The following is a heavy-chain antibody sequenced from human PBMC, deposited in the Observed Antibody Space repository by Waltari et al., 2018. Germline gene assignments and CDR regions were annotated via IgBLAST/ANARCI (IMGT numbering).Heavy chain of an antibody. CDR3: ARVLDPYSSSHFDY. J-gene: IGHJ4*02. Sequence: QVQLVQSGAEVKKPGSSVKVSCKASGGTFSSYAISWVRQAPGQGLEWMGRIIPIFVTANYAQKFQGRVTITADKSTSTAYMELSSLRSEDTAVYYCARVLDPYSSSHFDYWGQGTLVTVSS. D-gene: IGHD6-6*01. CDR1: GGTFSSYA. CDR2: IIPIFVTA. V-gene: IGHV1-69*08.